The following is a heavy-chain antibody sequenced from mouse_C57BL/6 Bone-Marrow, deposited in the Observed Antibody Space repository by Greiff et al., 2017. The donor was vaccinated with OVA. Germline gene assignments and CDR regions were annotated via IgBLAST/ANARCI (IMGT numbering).Heavy chain of an antibody. CDR2: IDPNSGGT. D-gene: IGHD3-2*02. Sequence: VQLQQPGAELVKPGASVKLSCKASGYTFTSYWMHWVKQRPGRGLEWIGRIDPNSGGTKYNEKFKSKATLTVDKPSSTAYMQRSSLTSEDSAVYYCARGGSSGYGHYDAMDYWGQGTSVTVSS. J-gene: IGHJ4*01. CDR1: GYTFTSYW. CDR3: ARGGSSGYGHYDAMDY. V-gene: IGHV1-72*01.